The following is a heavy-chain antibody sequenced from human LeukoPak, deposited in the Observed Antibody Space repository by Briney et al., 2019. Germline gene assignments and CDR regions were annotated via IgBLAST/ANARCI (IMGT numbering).Heavy chain of an antibody. V-gene: IGHV5-51*01. Sequence: GESLKISCKGSGYSFTNYWIGWVRQMPGKGPEWMGIIYPGDSDTRYSTSFQGQVTISADKSISTAYLQWSSLKASDTAIYYCARSVKGYCSGGNCYSGMDVWGQGTTVTVSS. CDR3: ARSVKGYCSGGNCYSGMDV. CDR1: GYSFTNYW. J-gene: IGHJ6*02. D-gene: IGHD2-15*01. CDR2: IYPGDSDT.